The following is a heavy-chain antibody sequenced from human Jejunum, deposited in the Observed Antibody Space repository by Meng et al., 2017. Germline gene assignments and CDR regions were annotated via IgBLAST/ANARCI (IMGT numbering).Heavy chain of an antibody. CDR1: GFSLSTSGVG. V-gene: IGHV2-5*02. CDR3: AHRLGPSGHSWDVGYFDF. CDR2: IYWDDDK. D-gene: IGHD6-13*01. J-gene: IGHJ4*02. Sequence: LKEPGPQRAKPPQPLALTCPCPGFSLSTSGVGVGWIRQPPGEALDYLALIYWDDDKRYNPSLKNRLTIAKDTSKNQVVLTMTNVDPVDTATYFCAHRLGPSGHSWDVGYFDFWGQGALVTVSS.